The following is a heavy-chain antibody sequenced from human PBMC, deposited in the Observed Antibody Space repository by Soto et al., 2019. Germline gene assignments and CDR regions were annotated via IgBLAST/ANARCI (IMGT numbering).Heavy chain of an antibody. J-gene: IGHJ4*02. Sequence: QVQLVESGGGVVQPGTSLRLSYDASGFAFNKFGMHWVRQAPGKGLEWVAFISYDGSYQYYADSVQGRLTITRDNSMNTLNMQFNSLRREDTAVYYCAKGGEVGGVLGDHWGQGTLVTVSS. V-gene: IGHV3-30*18. CDR3: AKGGEVGGVLGDH. CDR1: GFAFNKFG. CDR2: ISYDGSYQ. D-gene: IGHD1-26*01.